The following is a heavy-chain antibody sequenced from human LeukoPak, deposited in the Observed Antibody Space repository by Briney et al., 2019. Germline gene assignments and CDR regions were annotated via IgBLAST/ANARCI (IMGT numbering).Heavy chain of an antibody. CDR1: GGSISSSSYY. V-gene: IGHV4-39*01. Sequence: PWETLSLTCTVSGGSISSSSYYWGWIRQPPGKGLMWIGSIYYSGSTYYNPPLKSRVTISVATSKNQCSLKLSSVTAADTAVYYCWGGGSGSYEDYYYMDVWGKGTTVTISS. CDR2: IYYSGST. J-gene: IGHJ6*03. D-gene: IGHD3-10*01. CDR3: WGGGSGSYEDYYYMDV.